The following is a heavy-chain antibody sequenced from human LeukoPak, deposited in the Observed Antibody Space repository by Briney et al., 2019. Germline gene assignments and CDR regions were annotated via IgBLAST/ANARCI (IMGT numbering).Heavy chain of an antibody. CDR2: ISANNGDT. J-gene: IGHJ4*02. V-gene: IGHV1-18*01. Sequence: IXXVXQAPGQGLEWMGRISANNGDTKYAQKLQGRVTMTTDTSTSTAYMELRSLRSDDTAVYYCARGTSAAYWGQGTLVTVSS. CDR3: ARGTSAAY. D-gene: IGHD2-8*01.